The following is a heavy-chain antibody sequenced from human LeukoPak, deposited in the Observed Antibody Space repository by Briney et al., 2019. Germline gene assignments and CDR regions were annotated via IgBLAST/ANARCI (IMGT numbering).Heavy chain of an antibody. V-gene: IGHV3-11*05. CDR3: ARGSGSYVNYFDY. CDR1: GFTFSDYY. J-gene: IGHJ4*02. D-gene: IGHD3-10*01. CDR2: ISSSSSYT. Sequence: GGSLRLSCAASGFTFSDYYMSWIRQAPGRGLEWVSYISSSSSYTDYADSVKGRFTISRDNAKNSLFLQMNSLRAEDTAVYYCARGSGSYVNYFDYWGQGTLVTVSS.